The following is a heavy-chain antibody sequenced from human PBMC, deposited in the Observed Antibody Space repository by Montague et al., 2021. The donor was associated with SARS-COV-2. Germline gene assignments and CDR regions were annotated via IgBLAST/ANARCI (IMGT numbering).Heavy chain of an antibody. D-gene: IGHD3-22*01. J-gene: IGHJ3*02. CDR1: GFSPSTSGMC. CDR2: IDWDDDK. CDR3: ARTHYYDSSGYHDAFDI. Sequence: PELVKPTQTLTLTCTFSGFSPSTSGMCVSWIRQPPGKALEWLARIDWDDDKYYSTSLKTRLTISKDTSKNQVVLTMTNMDPVDTATYYCARTHYYDSSGYHDAFDIWGQGTMVTVSS. V-gene: IGHV2-70*11.